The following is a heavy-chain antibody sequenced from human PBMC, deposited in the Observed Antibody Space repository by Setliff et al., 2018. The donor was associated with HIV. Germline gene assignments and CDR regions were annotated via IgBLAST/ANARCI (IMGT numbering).Heavy chain of an antibody. CDR2: INHSGST. CDR1: GGSFSGYY. Sequence: LSLTCAVYGGSFSGYYWSWIRQPPGKGLEWIGEINHSGSTNYNPSLKSRVTISVDTSKNQFSLKLSSVTAAETAVYYCARDRYTWNYGKNYMDVWGKGTTVTVSS. J-gene: IGHJ6*03. CDR3: ARDRYTWNYGKNYMDV. D-gene: IGHD1-7*01. V-gene: IGHV4-34*01.